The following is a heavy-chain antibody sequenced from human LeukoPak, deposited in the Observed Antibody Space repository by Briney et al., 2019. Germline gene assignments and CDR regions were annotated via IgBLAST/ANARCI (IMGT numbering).Heavy chain of an antibody. D-gene: IGHD4-11*01. J-gene: IGHJ4*02. CDR2: IYYSGGT. V-gene: IGHV4-59*12. Sequence: PSETLSLTCTVSGGSISTYYWSWIRQPPGKGLEWIGYIYYSGGTNYNPSLKSRVTISVDTSKNQFSLKLSSVTAADTAVYYCARDSVNATRLFDYWGQGTLVTVSS. CDR1: GGSISTYY. CDR3: ARDSVNATRLFDY.